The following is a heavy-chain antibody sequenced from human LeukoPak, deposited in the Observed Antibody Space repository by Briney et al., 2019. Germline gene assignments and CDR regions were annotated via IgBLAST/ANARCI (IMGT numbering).Heavy chain of an antibody. CDR1: GGSISSGSYY. CDR3: ARDLYLMLGLFDI. V-gene: IGHV4-39*07. Sequence: SETLSLTCGVSGGSISSGSYYWGWIRQPPGKGLEWIGSIYYTGSTYYSPSLKSRVTISVDMSKNQFSLRVTSVTAADTAVYYCARDLYLMLGLFDIWGQGTMVIVSS. J-gene: IGHJ3*02. CDR2: IYYTGST. D-gene: IGHD3-16*01.